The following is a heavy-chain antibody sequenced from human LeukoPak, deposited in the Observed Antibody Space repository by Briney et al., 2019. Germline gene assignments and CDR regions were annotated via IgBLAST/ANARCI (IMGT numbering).Heavy chain of an antibody. CDR3: AREMSTLSDYGDSKGRYFDY. CDR2: IYYSGST. Sequence: SQTLSLTCTVSGGSISSGDYYWSWIRQPPGKGLEWIGYIYYSGSTYYNPSLKSRVTISVDTSKNQFSLKLSSVTAADTAVYYCAREMSTLSDYGDSKGRYFDYWGQGTLVTVSS. CDR1: GGSISSGDYY. J-gene: IGHJ4*02. D-gene: IGHD4-17*01. V-gene: IGHV4-30-4*08.